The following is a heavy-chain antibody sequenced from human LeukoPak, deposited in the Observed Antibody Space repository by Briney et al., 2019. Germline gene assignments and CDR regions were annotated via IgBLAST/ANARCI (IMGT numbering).Heavy chain of an antibody. CDR2: INHSGST. CDR3: AGGTAMVIGAFDI. J-gene: IGHJ3*02. CDR1: GGSFSGYY. Sequence: SETLSLTWAVYGGSFSGYYWSWIRQPPGKGLEWIGEINHSGSTNYNPSLKSRVTISVDTSKNQFSLKLSSVTAADTAVYYCAGGTAMVIGAFDIWGQGTMVTVSS. D-gene: IGHD5-18*01. V-gene: IGHV4-34*01.